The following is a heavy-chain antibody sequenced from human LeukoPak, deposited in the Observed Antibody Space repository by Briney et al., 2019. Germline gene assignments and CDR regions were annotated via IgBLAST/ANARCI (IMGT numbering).Heavy chain of an antibody. CDR2: IYYSGST. CDR1: GGSISSYY. J-gene: IGHJ5*02. CDR3: ARHSNYGSGSYYIYWFDP. V-gene: IGHV4-59*08. D-gene: IGHD3-10*01. Sequence: PSETLSLTCTVSGGSISSYYWSWIRQPPGKGLEWIGYIYYSGSTNYNPSLKSRVTISVDTSKNQFSLKLSSVTAADTAAYYCARHSNYGSGSYYIYWFDPWGQGTLVTVSS.